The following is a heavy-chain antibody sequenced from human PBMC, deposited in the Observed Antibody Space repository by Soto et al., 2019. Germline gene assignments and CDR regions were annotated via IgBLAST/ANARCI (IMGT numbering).Heavy chain of an antibody. D-gene: IGHD3-10*01. J-gene: IGHJ5*02. CDR1: GYTFTSYD. V-gene: IGHV1-8*01. CDR2: MNPNSGNT. Sequence: GASVKVSCKASGYTFTSYDINWVRQATGQGLEWMGWMNPNSGNTGYAQKFQGRVTTTRNTSISTAYMELSSLRSEDTAVYYCARAPITMVRGATKWRFDPWGQGTLVTVSS. CDR3: ARAPITMVRGATKWRFDP.